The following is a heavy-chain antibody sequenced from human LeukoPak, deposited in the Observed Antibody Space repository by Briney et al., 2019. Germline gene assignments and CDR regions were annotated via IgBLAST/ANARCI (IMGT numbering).Heavy chain of an antibody. V-gene: IGHV1-69*05. Sequence: SVKVSCKASGGTSSSYAISWVRQAPGQGLEWMGRIIPIFGTANYAQKFQGRVTITTDESTSTAYMELSSLRSEDTALYYCARWTTGEYYFDYWGQGTLVTVSS. J-gene: IGHJ4*02. D-gene: IGHD3-16*01. CDR3: ARWTTGEYYFDY. CDR1: GGTSSSYA. CDR2: IIPIFGTA.